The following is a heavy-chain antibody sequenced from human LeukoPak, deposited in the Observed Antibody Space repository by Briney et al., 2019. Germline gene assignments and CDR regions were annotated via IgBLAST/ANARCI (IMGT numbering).Heavy chain of an antibody. D-gene: IGHD3-10*01. V-gene: IGHV1-69*13. CDR1: GGTFSSYA. J-gene: IGHJ5*02. CDR3: ARGYYYGSGSSNWFDP. Sequence: RASVKVSCKASGGTFSSYAISWVRQAPGQGLEWMGGIIPIFGTANYAQKFQGRVTITADESTSTAYMELNSLRAEDTAVYYCARGYYYGSGSSNWFDPWGQGTLVTVSS. CDR2: IIPIFGTA.